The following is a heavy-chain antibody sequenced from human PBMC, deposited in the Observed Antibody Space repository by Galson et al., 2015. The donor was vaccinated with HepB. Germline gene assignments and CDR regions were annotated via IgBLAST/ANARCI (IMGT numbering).Heavy chain of an antibody. CDR3: ATRGWLPLYYYYYMDV. CDR2: ISSSGSTI. CDR1: GFTFSDYY. V-gene: IGHV3-11*01. Sequence: SLRLSCAASGFTFSDYYMSWIRQAPGKGLEWVSYISSSGSTIYYADSVKGRFTISRDNAKNSLYLQMNSLRAEDTAVYYCATRGWLPLYYYYYMDVWGKGTTVTVSS. J-gene: IGHJ6*03. D-gene: IGHD5-18*01.